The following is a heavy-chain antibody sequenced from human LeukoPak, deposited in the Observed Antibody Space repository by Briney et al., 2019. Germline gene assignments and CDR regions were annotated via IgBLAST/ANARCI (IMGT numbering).Heavy chain of an antibody. V-gene: IGHV4-59*08. CDR3: ARQIRLDYYDSSGYYFDS. D-gene: IGHD3-22*01. CDR1: GGSFNGYY. J-gene: IGHJ4*02. Sequence: SETLSLTCTVSGGSFNGYYWSWIRQSPGKGLESIGFISDSGVSYTSPSLKSRVTISLDTSKKQFSLKLRSVTAADTALYYCARQIRLDYYDSSGYYFDSWGQGTLVTVSS. CDR2: ISDSGVS.